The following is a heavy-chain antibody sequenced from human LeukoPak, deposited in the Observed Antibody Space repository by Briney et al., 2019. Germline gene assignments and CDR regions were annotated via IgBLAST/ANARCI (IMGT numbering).Heavy chain of an antibody. CDR2: IYYSGST. D-gene: IGHD6-19*01. J-gene: IGHJ5*02. V-gene: IGHV4-39*01. CDR3: AGRSPRPSSGRFDP. Sequence: PSETLSLTCTVSGGSISSSSYYWGWIRQPPGKGLEWIGSIYYSGSTYYNPSLKSRVTISVDTSKNQFSLKLSSVTAADTAVYYCAGRSPRPSSGRFDPWGQGTLVTVSS. CDR1: GGSISSSSYY.